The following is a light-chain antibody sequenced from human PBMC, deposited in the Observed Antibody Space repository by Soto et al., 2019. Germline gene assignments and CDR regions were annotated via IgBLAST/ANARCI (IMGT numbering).Light chain of an antibody. CDR2: VAS. CDR3: QQTFSPHFT. J-gene: IGKJ2*01. V-gene: IGKV1-39*01. Sequence: EIQMTQSLSSLSASVGDTVTITCRASQSISNSLSWYQQKPGKAPKFLIYVASTLQRGVPSRFSGSGSGTDFTLTISSLQPEDVATYYCQQTFSPHFTFGQGTKLEIK. CDR1: QSISNS.